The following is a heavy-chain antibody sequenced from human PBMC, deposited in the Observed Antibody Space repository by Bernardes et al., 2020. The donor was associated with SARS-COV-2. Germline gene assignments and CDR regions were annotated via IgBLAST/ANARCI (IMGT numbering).Heavy chain of an antibody. CDR2: IYYSGST. V-gene: IGHV4-39*01. CDR3: ARHRRYCSSTSCYKDGMDV. CDR1: GGSISSSSYY. D-gene: IGHD2-2*02. J-gene: IGHJ6*02. Sequence: SETLSLTCTVSGGSISSSSYYWGWIRQPPGKGLEWIGSIYYSGSTYYNPSLKSRVTISVDTSKNQFSLKLSSVTAADTAVYYCARHRRYCSSTSCYKDGMDVWGQGTTVTVPS.